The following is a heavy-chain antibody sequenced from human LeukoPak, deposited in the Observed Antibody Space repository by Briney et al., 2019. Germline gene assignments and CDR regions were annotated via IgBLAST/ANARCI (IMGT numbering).Heavy chain of an antibody. CDR2: ISGSGANT. Sequence: GGSLRLSCAASGFTFSTYAMSWVRQAPGKGLEWVSTISGSGANTYYADSVRGRFTISRDNSKNTLYLHMNSLRAEDTAVYYCAKEEEWYHYYGMDVWGQGTTVTVSS. J-gene: IGHJ6*02. V-gene: IGHV3-23*01. D-gene: IGHD3-3*01. CDR3: AKEEEWYHYYGMDV. CDR1: GFTFSTYA.